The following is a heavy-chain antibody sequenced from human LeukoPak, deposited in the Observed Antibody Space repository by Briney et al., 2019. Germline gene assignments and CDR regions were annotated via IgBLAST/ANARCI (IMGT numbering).Heavy chain of an antibody. CDR3: ARDGRSGYYPLDY. Sequence: SETLSLTCTVSGGSISSGSYYWSWIRQPAGKGLEWIGRIYTSGSTNYNPSLKSRVTISVDTSKNQFSLKLSSVTAADTAVYYCARDGRSGYYPLDYWGQGTLVTVSS. CDR1: GGSISSGSYY. D-gene: IGHD3-3*01. J-gene: IGHJ4*02. V-gene: IGHV4-61*02. CDR2: IYTSGST.